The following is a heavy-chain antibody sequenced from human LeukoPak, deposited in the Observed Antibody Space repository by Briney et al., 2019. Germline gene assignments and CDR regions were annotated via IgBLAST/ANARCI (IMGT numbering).Heavy chain of an antibody. J-gene: IGHJ4*02. CDR2: INPNSGGT. V-gene: IGHV1-2*02. CDR1: GYTFTGYY. D-gene: IGHD3-22*01. Sequence: GASVKVSCKASGYTFTGYYMHWVRQAPGQGLEWMGWINPNSGGTNYAQKFQGRVTMTRDTSISTAYMELSRLRSDDTAVYYCARGPMIVVVIGMGVDLTTRDYWGQGTLVTVSS. CDR3: ARGPMIVVVIGMGVDLTTRDY.